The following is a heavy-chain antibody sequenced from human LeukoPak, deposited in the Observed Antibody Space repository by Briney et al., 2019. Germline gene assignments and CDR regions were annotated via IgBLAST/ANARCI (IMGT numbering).Heavy chain of an antibody. J-gene: IGHJ4*02. D-gene: IGHD3-22*01. CDR1: GFTSSIYA. Sequence: GGSLRLSCAASGFTSSIYAMSWVRQAPGKGLEWVSSITSSGAGTYYPDSVKGRFTISRDNSENTLYLQMNSLRAEDTAVYYCAKDRPNYYDTSGHYYRRNGDCWGQGTLVTVS. CDR3: AKDRPNYYDTSGHYYRRNGDC. CDR2: ITSSGAGT. V-gene: IGHV3-23*01.